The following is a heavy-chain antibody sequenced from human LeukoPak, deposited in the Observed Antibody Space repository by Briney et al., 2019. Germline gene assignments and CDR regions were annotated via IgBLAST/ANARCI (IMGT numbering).Heavy chain of an antibody. CDR2: INPNSGGT. CDR3: ASVVVVAANDAFDI. J-gene: IGHJ3*02. CDR1: GYTFTGYY. V-gene: IGHV1-2*02. Sequence: ASVKVSCKASGYTFTGYYMHWVRQAPGQGLEWMGWINPNSGGTNYAQKLQGRVTMTRDTSISTAYMELSRLRSDDTAVYYCASVVVVAANDAFDIWGQGTMVTVSP. D-gene: IGHD2-15*01.